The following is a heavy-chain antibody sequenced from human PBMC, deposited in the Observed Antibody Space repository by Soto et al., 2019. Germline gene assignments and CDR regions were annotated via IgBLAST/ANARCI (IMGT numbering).Heavy chain of an antibody. J-gene: IGHJ3*02. V-gene: IGHV4-31*03. CDR1: GDSISSGGYY. CDR2: IYKTGST. CDR3: ARDDYSGSGNNAYDI. D-gene: IGHD3-10*01. Sequence: QVQLQESGPGLVKPSQTLSLTCTVSGDSISSGGYYWSWIRQHPGKGLEWIGHIYKTGSTYYNPSLRSRLTISVDTSKNHFSRKLSSVTAADTAMYYCARDDYSGSGNNAYDIWGQGTMVTVSS.